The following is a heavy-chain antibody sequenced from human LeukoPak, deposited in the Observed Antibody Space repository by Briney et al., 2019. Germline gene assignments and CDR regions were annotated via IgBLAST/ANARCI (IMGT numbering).Heavy chain of an antibody. CDR3: ASGSSGWYRYFDY. CDR1: GYSFTTYG. D-gene: IGHD6-19*01. J-gene: IGHJ4*02. Sequence: GESLKISCKGSGYSFTTYGIGWVRQMAGKGLEWMGIIYPGDSNTRYSPSFQGQVTISADKSITTAYLQWSSLKVSDTAMYYCASGSSGWYRYFDYWGQGTLVTVSS. CDR2: IYPGDSNT. V-gene: IGHV5-51*01.